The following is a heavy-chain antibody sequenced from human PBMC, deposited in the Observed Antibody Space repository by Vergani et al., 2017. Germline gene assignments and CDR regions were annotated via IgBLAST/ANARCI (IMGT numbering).Heavy chain of an antibody. Sequence: QVQLVESGGGVVQPGGSLRLYCAASGFTFRTFGMHWVRQAQGKGLEWVAFIRYDGSNKYYADSVKGRFTISRDNSKNTVYVQMSSLRSEDTAVYYCAKERDAREDRLPDYWGQGTLVTVSS. D-gene: IGHD5/OR15-5a*01. CDR3: AKERDAREDRLPDY. CDR1: GFTFRTFG. V-gene: IGHV3-30*02. CDR2: IRYDGSNK. J-gene: IGHJ4*02.